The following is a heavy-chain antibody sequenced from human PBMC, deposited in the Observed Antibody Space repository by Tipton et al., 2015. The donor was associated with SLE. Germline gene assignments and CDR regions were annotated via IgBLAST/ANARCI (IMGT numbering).Heavy chain of an antibody. J-gene: IGHJ3*02. CDR3: AKDIEYSSYNASDI. D-gene: IGHD6-6*01. V-gene: IGHV3-9*01. Sequence: SLRLSCAASGFTFDDYAMHWVRQAPGKGLEWVSGISWNSGSIGYADSVKGRFTISRDNAKNSLYLQMNSLRAEDTALYYCAKDIEYSSYNASDIWGQGTMVTVSS. CDR1: GFTFDDYA. CDR2: ISWNSGSI.